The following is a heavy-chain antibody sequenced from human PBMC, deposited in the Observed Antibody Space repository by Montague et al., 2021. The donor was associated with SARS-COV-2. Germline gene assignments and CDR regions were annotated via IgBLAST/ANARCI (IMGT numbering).Heavy chain of an antibody. CDR1: GESFSGYY. D-gene: IGHD2-2*01. Sequence: SETLSLTCAVYGESFSGYYWSWIRQPPGKGLEWIGEINHSGSTNSNPSLKSRLTISVDTSKNQFSRKLSSVTAADTAVYYCARPSCSSTSCYGPLWYWGQGSLVTVSS. J-gene: IGHJ4*02. V-gene: IGHV4-34*01. CDR3: ARPSCSSTSCYGPLWY. CDR2: INHSGST.